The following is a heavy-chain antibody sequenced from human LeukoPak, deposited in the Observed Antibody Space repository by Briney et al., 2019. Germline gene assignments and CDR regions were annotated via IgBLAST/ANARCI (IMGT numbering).Heavy chain of an antibody. J-gene: IGHJ4*02. CDR3: AKEKVYYDSSGYSAYYFDY. V-gene: IGHV3-23*01. D-gene: IGHD3-22*01. CDR1: GFTLSTYA. Sequence: GGSLRLSCAASGFTLSTYAMSWVRQAPGKGLEWVSAISGSGGSTYYADSVKGRFTISRDNSKNTLYLQMNSLRAEDTAVYYCAKEKVYYDSSGYSAYYFDYWGQGTLVTVSS. CDR2: ISGSGGST.